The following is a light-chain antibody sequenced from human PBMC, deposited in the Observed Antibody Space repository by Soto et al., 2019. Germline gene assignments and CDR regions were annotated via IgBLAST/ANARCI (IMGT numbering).Light chain of an antibody. CDR3: QSTYATPS. J-gene: IGKJ4*01. Sequence: DIPMTQSPSSLSAPLGDRVTITCRASQSIYSYLNWYQQRPGRAPKLLIYGASTLHSGVPSRFRGGGSGTDFANYILTITSLQPEDSATYYCQSTYATPSFGGGTKVEIK. V-gene: IGKV1-39*01. CDR1: QSIYSY. CDR2: GAS.